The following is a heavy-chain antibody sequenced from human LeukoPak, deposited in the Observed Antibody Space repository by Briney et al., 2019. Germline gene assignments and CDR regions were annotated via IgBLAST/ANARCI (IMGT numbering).Heavy chain of an antibody. CDR1: GGSIISSTYY. D-gene: IGHD3-22*01. CDR2: IYYSGTT. J-gene: IGHJ3*02. V-gene: IGHV4-39*01. CDR3: ARHSRGYYDSTGYYYGSHAFDI. Sequence: SETLSLTCTVSGGSIISSTYYWGWIRQPPGKGLEWIGSIYYSGTTYYNPSLKSRVTISVDTARNQFSLKLSSVTAADTAVFHCARHSRGYYDSTGYYYGSHAFDIWGQGTMVTVSS.